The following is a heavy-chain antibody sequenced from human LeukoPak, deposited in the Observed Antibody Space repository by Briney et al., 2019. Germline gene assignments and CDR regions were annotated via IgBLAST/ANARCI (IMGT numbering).Heavy chain of an antibody. D-gene: IGHD4-17*01. Sequence: GGSLRLSCAASGFTFNNYAMNWVRQAPGKGLEWVSVISGSGGTTYYADSVKGRFTISRDSSKNTLYLQMNSLRAEDTAVYYCAKVLRRTTVTTLDAFDIWGQGTMVTVSS. CDR3: AKVLRRTTVTTLDAFDI. J-gene: IGHJ3*02. CDR2: ISGSGGTT. CDR1: GFTFNNYA. V-gene: IGHV3-23*01.